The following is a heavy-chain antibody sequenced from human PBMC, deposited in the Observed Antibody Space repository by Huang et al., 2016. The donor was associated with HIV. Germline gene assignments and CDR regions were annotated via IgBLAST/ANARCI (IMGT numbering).Heavy chain of an antibody. Sequence: QVQLVESGGGVVQPGGSLRISCAASGFTFSSYGMHWVRQAPGKGLEGVAVISYDGKTKYYADSVKGRFSISRDNSKTTVYLQLNSLRVEDTAVYYCAKGGSAAAVLDFWGQGTLVTVSS. CDR3: AKGGSAAAVLDF. D-gene: IGHD6-13*01. CDR2: ISYDGKTK. CDR1: GFTFSSYG. V-gene: IGHV3-30*18. J-gene: IGHJ4*02.